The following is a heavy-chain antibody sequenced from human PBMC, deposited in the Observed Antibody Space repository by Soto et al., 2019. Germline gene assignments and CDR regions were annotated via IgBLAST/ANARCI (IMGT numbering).Heavy chain of an antibody. D-gene: IGHD6-13*01. CDR2: IYYSGST. V-gene: IGHV4-59*01. J-gene: IGHJ6*02. CDR3: ARDGPSPYSSSWYPNYYYYGMDV. Sequence: PSETLSLTCTVSGGSISSYYWSWIRQPPGKGLEWIGYIYYSGSTNYNPSLKSRVTISVDTSKNQFSLKLSSVTAADTAVYYCARDGPSPYSSSWYPNYYYYGMDVWGQGTTVTVSS. CDR1: GGSISSYY.